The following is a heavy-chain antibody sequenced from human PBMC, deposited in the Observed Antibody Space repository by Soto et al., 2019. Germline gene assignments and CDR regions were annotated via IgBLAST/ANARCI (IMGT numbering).Heavy chain of an antibody. CDR2: ISANNGNT. CDR1: GYTFTSYG. Sequence: GASVKVSCKASGYTFTSYGVSWVRQAPGQGLEWMGWISANNGNTNYAQLLQGRVTMTTDSSTSTAYMELRSLRSDDSAMYYCARHDGSGWSAYWGQGTLVIVSS. D-gene: IGHD6-19*01. J-gene: IGHJ4*02. CDR3: ARHDGSGWSAY. V-gene: IGHV1-18*01.